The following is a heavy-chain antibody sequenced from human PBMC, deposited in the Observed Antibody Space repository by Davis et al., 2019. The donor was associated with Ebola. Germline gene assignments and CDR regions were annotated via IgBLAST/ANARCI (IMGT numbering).Heavy chain of an antibody. V-gene: IGHV1-3*01. CDR2: INAGNGST. CDR1: GYTFTSYA. J-gene: IGHJ4*02. Sequence: ASVKVSCKASGYTFTSYAMHWVRQAPGQRLEWMGWINAGNGSTKYSQKFQGRVTITRDTSASTAYMELSSLRSEDTAVYYCARELGGVIVLSFDYWGQGTLVTVSS. D-gene: IGHD3-16*02. CDR3: ARELGGVIVLSFDY.